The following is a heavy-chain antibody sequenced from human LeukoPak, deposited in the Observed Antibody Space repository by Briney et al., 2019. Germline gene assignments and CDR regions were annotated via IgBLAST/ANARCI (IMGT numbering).Heavy chain of an antibody. J-gene: IGHJ6*03. CDR1: GGSISSGGYS. CDR2: IYHSGST. Sequence: SETLSLTCAVSGGSISSGGYSWNWIRQPPGKGLEWIGYIYHSGSTYYNPSLKSRVTISVDRSKNQFSLKLSSVTAADTAVYYCARVALEWLLSEGPLYYMDVWGKGTTVTVSS. D-gene: IGHD3-3*01. V-gene: IGHV4-30-2*01. CDR3: ARVALEWLLSEGPLYYMDV.